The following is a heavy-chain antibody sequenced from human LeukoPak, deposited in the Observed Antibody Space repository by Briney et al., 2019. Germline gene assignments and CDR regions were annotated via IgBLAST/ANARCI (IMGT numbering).Heavy chain of an antibody. V-gene: IGHV1-2*02. CDR1: GYTFTGYY. Sequence: ASVKVSCKASGYTFTGYYIHWVRQAPGQGLEWMGWINPNSGGTNYAQKFQGRVTMTRDTSISTVYMDLSSLRSEDTAVYYCARTDCGGDCYSSRGWFDPWGQGTLVTVSS. J-gene: IGHJ5*02. CDR3: ARTDCGGDCYSSRGWFDP. CDR2: INPNSGGT. D-gene: IGHD2-21*02.